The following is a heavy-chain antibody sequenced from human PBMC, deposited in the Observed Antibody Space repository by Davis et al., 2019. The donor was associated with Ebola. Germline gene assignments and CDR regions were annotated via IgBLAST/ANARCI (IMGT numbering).Heavy chain of an antibody. D-gene: IGHD3-10*01. V-gene: IGHV1-69*13. Sequence: SVKVSYKASGGTFSSYAISWVRQAPGQGLEWMGGIIPIFGTANYAQKFQGRVTITADESTSTAYMELSSLRSEDTAVYYCARSRSGSYYTDACDIWGQGTMVTVSS. CDR2: IIPIFGTA. CDR3: ARSRSGSYYTDACDI. CDR1: GGTFSSYA. J-gene: IGHJ3*02.